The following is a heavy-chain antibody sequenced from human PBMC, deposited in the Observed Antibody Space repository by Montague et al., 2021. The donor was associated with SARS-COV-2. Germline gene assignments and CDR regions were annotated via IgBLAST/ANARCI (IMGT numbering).Heavy chain of an antibody. CDR2: IYHSGST. V-gene: IGHV4-39*07. CDR3: ARDRRRWLQLTNWFDP. CDR1: GGSISSPDYY. Sequence: SETLSLTCTVSGGSISSPDYYWGWIRQPPGKGLEWIGSIYHSGSTYYNPSLKSRVTISVDTSKNQFSLKLLSSVTAADTAVYYCARDRRRWLQLTNWFDPWGQGTLVTVSS. D-gene: IGHD5-24*01. J-gene: IGHJ5*02.